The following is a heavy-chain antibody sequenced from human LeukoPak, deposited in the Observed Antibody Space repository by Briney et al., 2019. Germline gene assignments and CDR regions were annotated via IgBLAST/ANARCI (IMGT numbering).Heavy chain of an antibody. CDR3: ARGLAAAYDYNWFDS. V-gene: IGHV4-4*07. CDR1: GGSISSYY. J-gene: IGHJ5*01. Sequence: SETLSLTCTVSGGSISSYYWSWMRQPAGKGLQWIGRINASGTIRYNPSLESRVTMSVDTSKNQFSLKLNSLTAADTAVYFCARGLAAAYDYNWFDSWGQGTLVTVSS. CDR2: INASGTI. D-gene: IGHD5-12*01.